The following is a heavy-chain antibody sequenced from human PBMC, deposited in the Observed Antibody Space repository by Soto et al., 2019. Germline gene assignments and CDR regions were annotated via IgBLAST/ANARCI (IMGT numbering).Heavy chain of an antibody. CDR1: GFTFSSYA. J-gene: IGHJ4*02. V-gene: IGHV3-23*01. D-gene: IGHD3-3*01. CDR2: ISGSGGST. Sequence: GGSLRLSCAASGFTFSSYAMSWVRQAPGKGLEWVSAISGSGGSTYYADSVKGRFTISRDNSKNTLYLQMNSLRAEDTAVYYCAKDRVRRITIFGVVSSFDYWGQGTLVTVSS. CDR3: AKDRVRRITIFGVVSSFDY.